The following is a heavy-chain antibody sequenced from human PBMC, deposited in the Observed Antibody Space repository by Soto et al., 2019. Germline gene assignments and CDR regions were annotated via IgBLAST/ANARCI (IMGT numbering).Heavy chain of an antibody. CDR3: AKAWRGLITPFDP. J-gene: IGHJ5*02. D-gene: IGHD3-10*01. Sequence: GGSLRHSCAASGFTFSSYGMHWVRQAPGKGLEWVAVISYDGSNKYYADSVKGRFTISRDNSKNTLYLQMNSLRAEDTAVYYCAKAWRGLITPFDPWGQGTLVTVSS. CDR1: GFTFSSYG. V-gene: IGHV3-30*18. CDR2: ISYDGSNK.